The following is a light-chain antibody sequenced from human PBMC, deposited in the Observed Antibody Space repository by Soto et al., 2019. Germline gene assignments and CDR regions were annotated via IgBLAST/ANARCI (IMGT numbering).Light chain of an antibody. J-gene: IGKJ5*01. V-gene: IGKV3-20*01. Sequence: EIVLTQSPGTQSLSPGERATLSCRASQSVSSSRLGWYQQKPGQAPRLLIYDASGRVTDSPDRFSGSGSGTDFTLTISRLEPEDFAVYYCQQYGSSPITFGQGTRLEIK. CDR2: DAS. CDR1: QSVSSSR. CDR3: QQYGSSPIT.